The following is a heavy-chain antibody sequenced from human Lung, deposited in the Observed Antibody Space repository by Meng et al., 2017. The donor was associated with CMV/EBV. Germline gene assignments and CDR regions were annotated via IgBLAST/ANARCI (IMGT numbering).Heavy chain of an antibody. CDR3: ARRNSSSGQYYYYHAMDV. V-gene: IGHV1-69*05. CDR1: CNSYA. D-gene: IGHD6-6*01. Sequence: CNSYAGTWVGQAPAQGFEWMGAIIPIFPTPNYAKKFRGRVTISSDESTSIVYMELSSLRSEATAVYYCARRNSSSGQYYYYHAMDVWGQGTTVTVSS. CDR2: IIPIFPTP. J-gene: IGHJ6*02.